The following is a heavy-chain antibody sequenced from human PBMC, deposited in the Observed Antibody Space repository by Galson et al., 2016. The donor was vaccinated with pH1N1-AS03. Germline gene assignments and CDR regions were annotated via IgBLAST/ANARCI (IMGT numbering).Heavy chain of an antibody. V-gene: IGHV3-48*02. D-gene: IGHD5/OR15-5a*01. J-gene: IGHJ4*02. Sequence: SLRLSCAASGFTFSVYSMNWVRQTPGKGLEWIAYMTSDTRTIKYADSVKGRFTISRDNVNYSVYLRMNGLRDEDTAIYYCARSVQYSFDSWGQGVLVTVSS. CDR1: GFTFSVYS. CDR3: ARSVQYSFDS. CDR2: MTSDTRTI.